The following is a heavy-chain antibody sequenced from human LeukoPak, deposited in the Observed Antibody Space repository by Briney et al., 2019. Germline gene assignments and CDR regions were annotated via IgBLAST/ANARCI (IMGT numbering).Heavy chain of an antibody. J-gene: IGHJ4*02. CDR3: ARLNSGTYLDY. CDR2: IDWDDDK. Sequence: SGPALVKPTQTLTLTCTFSGFSLSTSGMRVSWIRQPPGKALEWLARIDWDDDKFYSTSLKTRLTISKDTSKNQVVLTMTNMDPVDTTTYYCARLNSGTYLDYWGQGTLVTVSS. CDR1: GFSLSTSGMR. V-gene: IGHV2-70*04. D-gene: IGHD1-26*01.